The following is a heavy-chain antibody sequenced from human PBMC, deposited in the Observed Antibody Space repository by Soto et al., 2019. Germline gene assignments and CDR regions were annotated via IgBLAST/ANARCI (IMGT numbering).Heavy chain of an antibody. CDR2: ISGSGGST. Sequence: HPGGSLRLSCAASGFTFSSYAMSWVRQAPGKGLEWVSAISGSGGSTYYADSVKGRFTISRDNSKNTLCLQMNSLRAEDTAVYYCAKDREYYDFWSGYYMSRLYMDVWGKGTTVTVSS. J-gene: IGHJ6*03. V-gene: IGHV3-23*01. D-gene: IGHD3-3*01. CDR1: GFTFSSYA. CDR3: AKDREYYDFWSGYYMSRLYMDV.